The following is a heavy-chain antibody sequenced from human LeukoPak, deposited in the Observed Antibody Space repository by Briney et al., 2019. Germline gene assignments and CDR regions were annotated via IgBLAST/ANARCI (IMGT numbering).Heavy chain of an antibody. D-gene: IGHD2-15*01. V-gene: IGHV3-30*02. Sequence: GGSLRLSCAASGFTFSSYGMHWVRQAPGKGLEWVAFIRYDGSNKYYADSVKGRFTISRDNSKNTLYLQMNSLRAEDTAAYYCANSAVVVAATLDYWGQGTLVTVSS. J-gene: IGHJ4*02. CDR2: IRYDGSNK. CDR1: GFTFSSYG. CDR3: ANSAVVVAATLDY.